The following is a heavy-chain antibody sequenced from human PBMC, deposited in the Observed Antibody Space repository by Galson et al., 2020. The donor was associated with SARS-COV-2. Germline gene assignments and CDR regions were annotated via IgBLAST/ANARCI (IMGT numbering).Heavy chain of an antibody. CDR2: ISYDGFNK. V-gene: IGHV3-30-3*01. D-gene: IGHD5-12*01. J-gene: IGHJ4*02. CDR3: ARARDGYNHFDY. CDR1: GFTFSNYA. Sequence: GESLKISCTASGFTFSNYAIHWVRQAPGKGLEWVAVISYDGFNKYYPDSVKGRFTISRDDSKNTLFLQMNSLRTEDTAVYYCARARDGYNHFDYWGQGTLVTVSS.